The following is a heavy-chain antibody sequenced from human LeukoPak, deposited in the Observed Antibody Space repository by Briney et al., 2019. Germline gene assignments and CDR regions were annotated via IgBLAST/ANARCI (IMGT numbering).Heavy chain of an antibody. CDR2: INPNSGGT. D-gene: IGHD5-24*01. V-gene: IGHV1-2*02. Sequence: ASVKVSCKASGYTFTGYYMHWVRQAPGQGLEWMGWINPNSGGTNYAQKFQGRVTMTRDTSISTAYMELSRLRSDDTAVYSCASLVAFGYNFVPRYFDYWGQGTLVTVSS. CDR3: ASLVAFGYNFVPRYFDY. CDR1: GYTFTGYY. J-gene: IGHJ4*02.